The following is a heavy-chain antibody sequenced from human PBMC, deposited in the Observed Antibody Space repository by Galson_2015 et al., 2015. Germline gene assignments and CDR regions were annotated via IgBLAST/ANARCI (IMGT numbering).Heavy chain of an antibody. CDR1: GYTFTSYY. V-gene: IGHV1-46*01. D-gene: IGHD6-13*01. CDR3: ARNSIAAAGTSFYYGMDV. Sequence: SVKVSCKASGYTFTSYYMHWVRQAPGQGLEWMGIINPSGGSTSYAQKFQGRVTMTRDTSTSTVYMELSSLRSEGTAVYYCARNSIAAAGTSFYYGMDVWGQGTTVTVSS. J-gene: IGHJ6*02. CDR2: INPSGGST.